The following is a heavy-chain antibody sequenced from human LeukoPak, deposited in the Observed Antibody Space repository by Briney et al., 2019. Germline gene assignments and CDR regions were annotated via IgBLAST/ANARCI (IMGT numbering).Heavy chain of an antibody. CDR2: IWYDGSYK. D-gene: IGHD4-23*01. CDR3: ARGNSDAFDI. V-gene: IGHV3-33*08. Sequence: GGSLRLTSAASGFTFRSYWMAWVRQVPGKGLEWVAIIWYDGSYKYYADSVKGRFTVSRDNSKNTLYLQVNSLTAEDTAVYYCARGNSDAFDIWGQGTMVTVSS. CDR1: GFTFRSYW. J-gene: IGHJ3*02.